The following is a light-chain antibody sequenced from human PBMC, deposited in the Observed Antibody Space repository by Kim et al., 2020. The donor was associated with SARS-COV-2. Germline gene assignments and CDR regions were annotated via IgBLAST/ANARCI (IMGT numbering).Light chain of an antibody. CDR2: RDS. Sequence: SYELTQPLSVSVALGQTARITCGEDNLGTKYVHWYQQKSGQAPVLVTFRDSSRPSGIPERFSGSNSGNTATLTIDRAQAGDEADYYCQVWDSNIVVFGGGTQLTVL. J-gene: IGLJ2*01. CDR3: QVWDSNIVV. CDR1: NLGTKY. V-gene: IGLV3-9*01.